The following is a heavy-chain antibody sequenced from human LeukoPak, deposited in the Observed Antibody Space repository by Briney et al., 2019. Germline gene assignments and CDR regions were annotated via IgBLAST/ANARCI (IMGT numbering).Heavy chain of an antibody. CDR2: IYSGGST. J-gene: IGHJ4*02. D-gene: IGHD1-7*01. Sequence: PSETLSLTCTVSGGSISSGGYYWSWVRQAPGKGLEWVSVIYSGGSTYYADSVKGRFTISRDNSKNTLYLQMNSLRAEDTAVYYCARAGITGTLGYWGQGTLVTVSS. CDR1: GGSISSGGYY. CDR3: ARAGITGTLGY. V-gene: IGHV3-66*01.